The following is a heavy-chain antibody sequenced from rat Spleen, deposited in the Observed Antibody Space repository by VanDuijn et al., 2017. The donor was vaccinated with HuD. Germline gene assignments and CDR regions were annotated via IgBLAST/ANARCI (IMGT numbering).Heavy chain of an antibody. D-gene: IGHD1-6*01. CDR1: GFTFNNYW. CDR2: ITNAAGKV. Sequence: EVQLVESGGGQVQPGRSLKLSCVASGFTFNNYWMTWIRQAPGKGLEWVASITNAAGKVYYPDSVKGRFTISRDTAQNILYLQMDSLRSEDKATYYCARDSMYTTDYVMDAWGQGASVTVSS. J-gene: IGHJ4*01. CDR3: ARDSMYTTDYVMDA. V-gene: IGHV5-31*01.